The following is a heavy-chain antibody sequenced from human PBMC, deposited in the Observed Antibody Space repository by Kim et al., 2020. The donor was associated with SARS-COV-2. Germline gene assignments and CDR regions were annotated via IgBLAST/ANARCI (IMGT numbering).Heavy chain of an antibody. V-gene: IGHV3-15*01. D-gene: IGHD2-2*01. CDR1: GFTFSNAW. J-gene: IGHJ4*02. Sequence: GGSLRLSCAASGFTFSNAWMSWVRQAPGKGLEWVGRIKSKTDGGTTDYAAPVKGRFTISRDDSKNTLYLQMNSLKTEDTAVYYCTTVLSWAFYCSSTSCYALSDYWGQGTLVTVSS. CDR2: IKSKTDGGTT. CDR3: TTVLSWAFYCSSTSCYALSDY.